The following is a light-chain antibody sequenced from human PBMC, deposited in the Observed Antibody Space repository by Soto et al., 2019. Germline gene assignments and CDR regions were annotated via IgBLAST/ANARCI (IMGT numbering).Light chain of an antibody. CDR2: DAS. Sequence: DLQMTQSPSSLSASVGDRVTITCQASQDMTKYLNWYQQKPGKAPKVLIYDASNLHTGVPSRFTGSGSGTYFTFTITSLQPEDIATYYCQQYLSLPRTFGQGTKVEVK. J-gene: IGKJ1*01. V-gene: IGKV1-33*01. CDR3: QQYLSLPRT. CDR1: QDMTKY.